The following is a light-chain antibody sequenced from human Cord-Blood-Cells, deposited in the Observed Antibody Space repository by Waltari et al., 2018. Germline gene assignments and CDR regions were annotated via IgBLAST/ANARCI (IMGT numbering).Light chain of an antibody. CDR1: QSVSSN. CDR3: QQYNNWPYT. V-gene: IGKV3-15*01. Sequence: EIVMTQSTATLSDSPGHRATLSCRASQSVSSNLAWYQQKPGQAPRLLIYGASTRATGIPARFSGSGSETEFTLTISSLQSEDFAVYDCQQYNNWPYTFGQGTKLEIK. J-gene: IGKJ2*01. CDR2: GAS.